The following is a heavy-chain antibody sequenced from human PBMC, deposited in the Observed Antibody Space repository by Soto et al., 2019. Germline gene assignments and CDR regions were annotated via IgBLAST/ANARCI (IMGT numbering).Heavy chain of an antibody. CDR2: ISGSGGST. CDR3: ARDRSSGWYAVGYYYYGMDV. D-gene: IGHD6-19*01. Sequence: EVQLLESGGGLVQPGGSLRLSCAASGFTFSSYAMSWVRQAPGKGLEWVSAISGSGGSTYYADSVKGRFTISRDNSKNTLYLQMNSLRGEDTAVYYCARDRSSGWYAVGYYYYGMDVWGQGTTVTVSS. CDR1: GFTFSSYA. V-gene: IGHV3-23*01. J-gene: IGHJ6*02.